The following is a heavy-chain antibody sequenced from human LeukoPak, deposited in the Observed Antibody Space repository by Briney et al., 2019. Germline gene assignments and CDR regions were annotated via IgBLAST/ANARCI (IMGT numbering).Heavy chain of an antibody. CDR2: IRYHGSNI. J-gene: IGHJ4*02. D-gene: IGHD2-2*01. V-gene: IGHV3-30*02. CDR3: AKVLTGYCGSTSCPFDS. CDR1: GFTFSSYG. Sequence: PGGSLRLSCAASGFTFSSYGMHWVRQAPGKGLEWVAYIRYHGSNINYADSVEGRFTISRDNSKDTLFLQMSSLRAEDTAVYYCAKVLTGYCGSTSCPFDSWGQGTLVTVSS.